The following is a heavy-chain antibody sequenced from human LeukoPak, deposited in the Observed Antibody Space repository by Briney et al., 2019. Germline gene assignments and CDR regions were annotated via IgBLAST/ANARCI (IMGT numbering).Heavy chain of an antibody. CDR1: GFTFGSYA. D-gene: IGHD6-6*01. CDR3: SRDREQLHYYGLDV. J-gene: IGHJ6*02. V-gene: IGHV3-30-3*01. Sequence: GGSLRLSCAASGFTFGSYAMHWVRQAPGKGLEWVAVISYDGSNKYYADSVKGRFTISRDNSENTLYLQMNSLRAEDTAVYYCSRDREQLHYYGLDVWGQGTTVTVSS. CDR2: ISYDGSNK.